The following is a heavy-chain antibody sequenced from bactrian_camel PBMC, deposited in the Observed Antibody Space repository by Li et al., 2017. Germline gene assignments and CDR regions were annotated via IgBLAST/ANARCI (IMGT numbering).Heavy chain of an antibody. D-gene: IGHD3*01. CDR1: GYISGTYC. CDR2: IAPSTEST. V-gene: IGHV3S28*01. Sequence: SGYISGTYCLGWFRQVPGKEREGVAAIAPSTESTYYDDSIKGRFTVSHVNSNNTLLLQMNSLKPEDTAMYYCAADRTCASLKSGTIDSRSQGTQVTVS. J-gene: IGHJ4*01.